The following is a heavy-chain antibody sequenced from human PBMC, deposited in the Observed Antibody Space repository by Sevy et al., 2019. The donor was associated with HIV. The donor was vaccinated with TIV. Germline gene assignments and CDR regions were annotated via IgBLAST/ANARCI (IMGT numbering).Heavy chain of an antibody. CDR3: VRSRLLGYTAMIPDY. V-gene: IGHV3-49*04. D-gene: IGHD5-18*01. CDR1: GFTIGDYA. Sequence: GGSLRLSCTTSGFTIGDYAMSWVRQAPGKGLEWVGFMRSKAFAGTTDYAASVQGRFTISTDDSKATARLQMNSLRTEDTGVYYCVRSRLLGYTAMIPDYWGQGTLVTVSS. CDR2: MRSKAFAGTT. J-gene: IGHJ4*02.